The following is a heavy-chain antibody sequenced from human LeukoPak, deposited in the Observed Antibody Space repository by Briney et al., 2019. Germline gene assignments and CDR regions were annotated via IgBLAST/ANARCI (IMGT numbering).Heavy chain of an antibody. D-gene: IGHD1-26*01. CDR1: GDSVSSKNVA. CDR3: ATGYSGSPHRDY. CDR2: TYYRSKWYG. J-gene: IGHJ4*02. Sequence: SQTLSLTCAISGDSVSSKNVAWNWIRQSPSRGLEWLGRTYYRSKWYGDYAVSVRGRISINPDTSKNQFSLQLNSVTPEDTAVYYCATGYSGSPHRDYWGQGTLVTVSS. V-gene: IGHV6-1*01.